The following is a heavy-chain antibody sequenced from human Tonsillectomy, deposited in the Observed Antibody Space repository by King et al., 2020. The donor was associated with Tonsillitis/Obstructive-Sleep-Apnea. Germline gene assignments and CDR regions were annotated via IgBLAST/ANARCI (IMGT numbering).Heavy chain of an antibody. V-gene: IGHV3-23*04. CDR2: ISGSGGST. Sequence: VQLVESGGGLVQPGGSLRLSCAASGFTFSSYAMSWVRQAPGKGLEWVSAISGSGGSTYYADSVKGRFTISRDNSKNTLYLQMNSLRAEDTAVYYCAKEGGYSRITSCLNWFDPWGQGPLVTVSS. CDR1: GFTFSSYA. CDR3: AKEGGYSRITSCLNWFDP. D-gene: IGHD2-2*01. J-gene: IGHJ5*02.